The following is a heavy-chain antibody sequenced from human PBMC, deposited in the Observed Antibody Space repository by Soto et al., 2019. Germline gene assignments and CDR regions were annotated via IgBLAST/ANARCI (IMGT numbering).Heavy chain of an antibody. CDR2: IKQDGSAK. D-gene: IGHD2-2*01. CDR1: GFTFSNAW. V-gene: IGHV3-7*04. Sequence: GGSLRLSCTASGFTFSNAWMTWVRQAPGKGLEWVANIKQDGSAKAYVDFVKGRFTISRDNAKNSLYLQMNSLRAEDTAVYYCARDLLPHYGMDVWGQGTTVTVSS. J-gene: IGHJ6*02. CDR3: ARDLLPHYGMDV.